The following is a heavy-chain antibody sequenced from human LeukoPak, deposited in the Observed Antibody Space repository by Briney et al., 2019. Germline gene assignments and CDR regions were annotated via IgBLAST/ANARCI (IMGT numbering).Heavy chain of an antibody. CDR3: AKVSWSSGSYSGGY. J-gene: IGHJ4*02. CDR2: ISGSGYST. V-gene: IGHV3-23*01. Sequence: GGSLRLSCAASGFTFSSSAMSWARQAPGKGLEWVSAISGSGYSTYYADSVKGRFTISRDNSKNTLYLQMNSLRAEDTAVYYCAKVSWSSGSYSGGYWGQGTLVTVSS. CDR1: GFTFSSSA. D-gene: IGHD1-26*01.